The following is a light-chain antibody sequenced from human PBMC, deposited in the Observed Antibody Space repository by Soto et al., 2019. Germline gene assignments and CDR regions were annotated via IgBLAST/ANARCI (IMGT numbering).Light chain of an antibody. CDR3: QQSYITPRT. CDR1: QTIDVY. Sequence: DIQMTQSPSSLSASVGDRFAITCRASQTIDVYLNWYLQKPGRAPQLLIYAASKLQSGVPSRFSGSGSGTDFTLTISSLQPEDSGTYFCQQSYITPRTFGQGTKVDIK. V-gene: IGKV1-39*01. CDR2: AAS. J-gene: IGKJ1*01.